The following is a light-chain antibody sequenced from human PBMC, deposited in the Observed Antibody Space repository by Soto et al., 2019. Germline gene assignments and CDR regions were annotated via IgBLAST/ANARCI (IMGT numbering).Light chain of an antibody. Sequence: QSVLTQPPSVSDAPRQRVTISCSGSSSNIGNNAVNWYQQLPGKAPKLLVYYDDLLPSGVSERFSGAKSGTSASLAISGLPYEHEADSYCAAWDDSLNGWVFGGGTTLTVL. J-gene: IGLJ3*02. CDR1: SSNIGNNA. CDR2: YDD. V-gene: IGLV1-36*01. CDR3: AAWDDSLNGWV.